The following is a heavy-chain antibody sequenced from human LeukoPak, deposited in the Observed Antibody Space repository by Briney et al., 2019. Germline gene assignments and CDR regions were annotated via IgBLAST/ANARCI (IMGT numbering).Heavy chain of an antibody. Sequence: QTGGSLRLPCAASGFTFSSYAMSWVRQAPGKGLEWVSAISGSGGSTYYADSVKGRFTISRDNSKNTLYLQMNSLRAEDTAVYYCAKETQVDFWSGYYYYYGMDVWGQGTTVTVSS. CDR2: ISGSGGST. CDR1: GFTFSSYA. J-gene: IGHJ6*02. V-gene: IGHV3-23*01. D-gene: IGHD3-3*01. CDR3: AKETQVDFWSGYYYYYGMDV.